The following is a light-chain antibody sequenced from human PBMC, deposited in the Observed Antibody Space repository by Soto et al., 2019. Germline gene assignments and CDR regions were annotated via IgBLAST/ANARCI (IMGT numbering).Light chain of an antibody. V-gene: IGKV1-6*01. J-gene: IGKJ1*01. Sequence: AIQMTQSPSSLSASVLDRCTITGRASQGIRNDLGWYQQKPGKAPKLLIYAASSLQSGVPSRFSGSGSGTDFTLTISSLQPEDFATYYCLQDYNYPKTFGQGTKVDIK. CDR1: QGIRND. CDR3: LQDYNYPKT. CDR2: AAS.